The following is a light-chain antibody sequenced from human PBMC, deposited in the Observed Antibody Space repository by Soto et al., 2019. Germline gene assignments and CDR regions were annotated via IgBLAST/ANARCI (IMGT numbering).Light chain of an antibody. Sequence: SYELTQPPSVSVSPGQTASITYSGDKLGDKFACWYQQKPGQSPVLVIYEDYKRPSGIPERFSGSNSGNTATLTISDTQAMDEADYYCQAWDINTVVFGTGTKVTVL. V-gene: IGLV3-1*01. CDR1: KLGDKF. CDR3: QAWDINTVV. CDR2: EDY. J-gene: IGLJ1*01.